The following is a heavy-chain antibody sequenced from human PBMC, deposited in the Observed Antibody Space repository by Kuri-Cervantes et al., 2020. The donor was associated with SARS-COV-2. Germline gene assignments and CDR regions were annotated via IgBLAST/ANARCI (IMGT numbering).Heavy chain of an antibody. CDR2: IIGMTGTV. J-gene: IGHJ2*01. Sequence: SVKVSCKASGVTFSIFDMSWVRLAPGQGPEWMGRIIGMTGTVHYAQNFKDRVTITADASTSTAYMELSSLRSEDTAVYYCARGRKYCSSTSCYTVWYFDLWGRGTLVT. CDR1: GVTFSIFD. D-gene: IGHD2-2*02. CDR3: ARGRKYCSSTSCYTVWYFDL. V-gene: IGHV1-69*11.